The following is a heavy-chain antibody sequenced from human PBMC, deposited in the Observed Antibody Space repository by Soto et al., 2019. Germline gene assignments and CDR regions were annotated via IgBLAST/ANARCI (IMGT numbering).Heavy chain of an antibody. CDR1: GFTFSSYG. Sequence: QVQLVESGGGVVQPGRSLRLSCAASGFTFSSYGMHWVRQAPGTGLEWVAVIWYDGSNKYYADSVKGRFTISRDNSKNTLYLQMNSLRAEDTAVYSCVRDYDSSGCRTFDYWGQGTLVTVSS. CDR2: IWYDGSNK. D-gene: IGHD3-22*01. CDR3: VRDYDSSGCRTFDY. J-gene: IGHJ4*02. V-gene: IGHV3-33*01.